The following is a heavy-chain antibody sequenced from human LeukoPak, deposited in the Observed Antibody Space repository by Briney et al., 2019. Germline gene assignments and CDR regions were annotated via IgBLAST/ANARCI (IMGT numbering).Heavy chain of an antibody. CDR1: GLTHSSYA. Sequence: PGGSLRLSCAASGLTHSSYAMSELRQAPGKGLEWVSGISGSGGSTYDADSVKGRFTISRDNSKNTLYLQMDSLRAEDTAVYYCAKAGGAGYNSFDYWGQGTLVTVSS. CDR2: ISGSGGST. D-gene: IGHD5-24*01. CDR3: AKAGGAGYNSFDY. J-gene: IGHJ4*02. V-gene: IGHV3-23*01.